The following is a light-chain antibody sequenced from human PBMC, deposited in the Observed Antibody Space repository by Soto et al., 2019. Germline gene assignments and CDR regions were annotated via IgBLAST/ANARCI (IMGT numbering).Light chain of an antibody. V-gene: IGKV1-39*01. CDR1: QNIRNY. J-gene: IGKJ4*01. Sequence: DIQMTQSPSSLSASVGDRVAITCRASQNIRNYLNWYQQKPGKAPRVLIYGAARLQSGVPSRFSGSGSGTNFPLTINSLQPEDYATYYCQQSYNIQALTFGGGTKVEIK. CDR3: QQSYNIQALT. CDR2: GAA.